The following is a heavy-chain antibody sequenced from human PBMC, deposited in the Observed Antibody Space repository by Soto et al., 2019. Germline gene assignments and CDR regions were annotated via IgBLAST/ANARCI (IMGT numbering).Heavy chain of an antibody. V-gene: IGHV4-59*01. CDR2: VYYSGST. D-gene: IGHD6-19*01. CDR1: GGSISGYY. CDR3: ARGQMAADY. Sequence: QVQLQESGPGLVKPSETLSLTCTVSGGSISGYYWSWIRQPPGKRLEWIGYVYYSGSTDHSPSLKSRVAISLDTSKNHFSLKLSSVTAADTAVYYCARGQMAADYWGQGTLVTVSS. J-gene: IGHJ4*02.